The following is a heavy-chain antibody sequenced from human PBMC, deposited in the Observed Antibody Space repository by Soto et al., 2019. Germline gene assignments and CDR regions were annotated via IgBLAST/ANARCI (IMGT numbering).Heavy chain of an antibody. D-gene: IGHD3-3*01. Sequence: SETLSLTCTGWGGSISRYYWSWIRQPPGKGLEWIGYIYYSGSTNYNPSLKSRVTISVDTSKNQFSLKLSSVTAADTAVYYCARLGSYDYWSGYHRFEPSGPGPXVTVPS. V-gene: IGHV4-59*08. CDR2: IYYSGST. CDR1: GGSISRYY. J-gene: IGHJ5*02. CDR3: ARLGSYDYWSGYHRFEP.